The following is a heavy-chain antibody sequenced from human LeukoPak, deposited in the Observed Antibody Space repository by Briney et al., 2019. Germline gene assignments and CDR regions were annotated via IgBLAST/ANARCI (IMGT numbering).Heavy chain of an antibody. D-gene: IGHD3-3*01. V-gene: IGHV5-51*01. CDR1: GFTFTSYW. J-gene: IGHJ4*02. CDR2: IYPGDSDT. Sequence: GESLKISCEGSGFTFTSYWIGWVRQMPGKGLEWMGIIYPGDSDTRYSPSFQGQVTISADKSISTAYLQWSSLKASDTAMYYCARTYYDFWSGYWFGYWGQGTLVTVSS. CDR3: ARTYYDFWSGYWFGY.